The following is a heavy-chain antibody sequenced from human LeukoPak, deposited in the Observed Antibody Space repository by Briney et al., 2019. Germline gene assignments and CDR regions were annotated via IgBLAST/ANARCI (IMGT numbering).Heavy chain of an antibody. CDR3: ARDQGREGSSGYYYFDY. CDR1: GGSISSGGYS. D-gene: IGHD3-22*01. V-gene: IGHV4-30-2*01. Sequence: PSQTLSLTCTVSGGSISSGGYSWSWIRQPPGKGLEWIGYIYHSGSTYYNPSLKSRVTISVDRSKNQFSLKLSSVTAADTAVYYCARDQGREGSSGYYYFDYWGQGTLVTVSS. CDR2: IYHSGST. J-gene: IGHJ4*02.